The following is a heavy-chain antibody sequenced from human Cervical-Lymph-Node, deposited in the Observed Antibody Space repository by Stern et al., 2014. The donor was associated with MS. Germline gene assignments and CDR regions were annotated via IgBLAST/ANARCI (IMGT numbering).Heavy chain of an antibody. CDR2: IYWDDDE. CDR1: GFSLNTSGVG. D-gene: IGHD4-17*01. Sequence: QVTLRESGPTLVKPTQTLTLTCTFSGFSLNTSGVGVAWIRQPPRKALEWLAVIYWDDDERYSPSLKSRLTITKDTSKNQVVLTMANMDPVDTATHYCAHTAVTFDEAYGLDVWGKGTTVTVSS. CDR3: AHTAVTFDEAYGLDV. V-gene: IGHV2-5*02. J-gene: IGHJ6*04.